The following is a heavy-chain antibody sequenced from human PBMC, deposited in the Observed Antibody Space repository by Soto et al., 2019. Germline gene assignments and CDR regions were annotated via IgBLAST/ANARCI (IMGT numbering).Heavy chain of an antibody. Sequence: QVQLVESGGGVVQPGRSLRLSCAASGFNFRTYGIHWVRQAPGKGLEWVALISKDGSHSYYAHSVKGRFTTSRDNSQNKAFLQVNSLRADDTAVYFCARGTDYADLGNAEYFHPWGQGTLGTVSS. CDR1: GFNFRTYG. CDR2: ISKDGSHS. CDR3: ARGTDYADLGNAEYFHP. J-gene: IGHJ1*01. V-gene: IGHV3-30*03. D-gene: IGHD4-17*01.